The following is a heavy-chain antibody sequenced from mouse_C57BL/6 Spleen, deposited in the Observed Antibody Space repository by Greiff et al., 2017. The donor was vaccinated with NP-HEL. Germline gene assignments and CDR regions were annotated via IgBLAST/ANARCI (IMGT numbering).Heavy chain of an antibody. Sequence: QVHVKQSGPGLVQPSQSLSITCTVSGFSLTSYGVHWVRQSPGKGLEWLGVIWSGGSTDYNAAFISRLSISKDNSKSQVFFKMNSLQADDTAIYYCARRPYYGSSYGAMDYWGQGTSVTVSS. CDR2: IWSGGST. V-gene: IGHV2-2*01. CDR3: ARRPYYGSSYGAMDY. D-gene: IGHD1-1*01. CDR1: GFSLTSYG. J-gene: IGHJ4*01.